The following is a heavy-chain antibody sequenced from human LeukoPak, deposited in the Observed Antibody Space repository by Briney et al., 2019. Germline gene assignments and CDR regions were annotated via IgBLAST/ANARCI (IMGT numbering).Heavy chain of an antibody. D-gene: IGHD3-16*01. J-gene: IGHJ4*02. CDR2: ISGSGGST. CDR1: GFTFSSYA. CDR3: VRLGELYRFDY. Sequence: GGSLRLSCAASGFTFSSYAMSWVRQAPGKGLEWVSAISGSGGSTYYADSVKGRFTISRDNSKNTLYLQMNSLRAEDTAAYYCVRLGELYRFDYWGQGTLVTVSS. V-gene: IGHV3-23*01.